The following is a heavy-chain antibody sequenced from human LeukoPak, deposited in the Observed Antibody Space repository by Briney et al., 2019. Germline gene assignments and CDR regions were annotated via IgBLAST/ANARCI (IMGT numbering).Heavy chain of an antibody. CDR3: ARVRRGWRAYYFDY. CDR2: INHSGST. D-gene: IGHD2-15*01. J-gene: IGHJ4*02. V-gene: IGHV4-34*01. CDR1: GGSFSGYY. Sequence: SETLSLTCAVYGGSFSGYYWSWIRQPPGKGLEWIGEINHSGSTNYNPSLKSRVTISVDTSKNQFSLKLSSVTAADTAVYYCARVRRGWRAYYFDYWGQGTLATVSS.